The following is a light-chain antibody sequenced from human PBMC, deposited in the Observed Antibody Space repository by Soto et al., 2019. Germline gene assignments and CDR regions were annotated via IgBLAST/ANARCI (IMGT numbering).Light chain of an antibody. CDR3: QSYDVNPCL. CDR1: GGDIASNY. Sequence: NFMLTQPHSVSESPGKTVTISCTRSGGDIASNYVQWVRQRPGSAPTTVIYEDNQRPSGVSIRFAGSIDSSSNSASLTISGLRTEEEADYSCQSYDVNPCLFGGGTQLTVL. J-gene: IGLJ2*01. CDR2: EDN. V-gene: IGLV6-57*04.